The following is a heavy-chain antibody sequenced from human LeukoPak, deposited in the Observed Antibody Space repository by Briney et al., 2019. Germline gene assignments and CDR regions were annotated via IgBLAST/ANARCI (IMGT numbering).Heavy chain of an antibody. CDR3: ANGRTAVPEYFQH. Sequence: PGGSLRLSCAASGFTFSSYAMSWVRQAPGKGLGWVSAISGSGGSTYYADSVKGRFTTSRDNSKNTLYLQMNSLRAEDTAVYYCANGRTAVPEYFQHWGQGTLVAVSS. D-gene: IGHD1-1*01. CDR2: ISGSGGST. V-gene: IGHV3-23*01. J-gene: IGHJ1*01. CDR1: GFTFSSYA.